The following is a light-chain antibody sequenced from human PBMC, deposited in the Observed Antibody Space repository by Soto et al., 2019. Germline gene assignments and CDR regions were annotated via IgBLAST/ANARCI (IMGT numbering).Light chain of an antibody. Sequence: DIRMTQSPSTLSASVGDRVTITCRASQTLSSWLAWYQQKPGKAPKLLIYDVSSLESRVPSRFSGSGSGTEFTLTISSLQPDDFATYYCQQYNSYSLTFGGGTKVEIK. CDR1: QTLSSW. J-gene: IGKJ4*01. V-gene: IGKV1-5*01. CDR3: QQYNSYSLT. CDR2: DVS.